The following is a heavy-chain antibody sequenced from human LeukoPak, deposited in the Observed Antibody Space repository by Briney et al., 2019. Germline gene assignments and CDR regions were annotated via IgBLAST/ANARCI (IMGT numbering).Heavy chain of an antibody. Sequence: SETLSLTCTVSGGSISSYYWSWIRQPPGKGLEWIGYIYYSGSTNYNPSLKSRVTISVGTSKNQFSLKLSSVTAADTVVYYCARNRGWYATDVWGQGTTVTVSS. V-gene: IGHV4-59*01. J-gene: IGHJ6*02. CDR2: IYYSGST. D-gene: IGHD6-19*01. CDR1: GGSISSYY. CDR3: ARNRGWYATDV.